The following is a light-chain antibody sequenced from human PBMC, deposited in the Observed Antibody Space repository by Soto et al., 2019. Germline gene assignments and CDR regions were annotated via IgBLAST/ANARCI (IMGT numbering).Light chain of an antibody. Sequence: QSVLTQPPSVSAAPGQKVTISCSGSSSNIGNNYVSWYQQLPGTAPKLLIYDNNERPSGIPDRFSGSKFGTSATLGITGLQTGDEADYYCGTWDSSLSAGVFGGGTKVTVL. CDR2: DNN. CDR3: GTWDSSLSAGV. J-gene: IGLJ2*01. CDR1: SSNIGNNY. V-gene: IGLV1-51*01.